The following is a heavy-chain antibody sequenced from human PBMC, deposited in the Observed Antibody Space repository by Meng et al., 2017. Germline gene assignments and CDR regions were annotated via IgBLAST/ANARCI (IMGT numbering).Heavy chain of an antibody. CDR2: INHSGST. CDR3: ARLRVVAAGINYYYGMDV. CDR1: GGSFSGYD. J-gene: IGHJ6*02. D-gene: IGHD2-2*02. Sequence: QVPLHQGAAGLLKPSETLSLTCAVYGGSFSGYDWSWIRQPPGKGLEWIGEINHSGSTNYNPSLKSRVTISVDTSKNQFSLKLSSVTAADTAVYYCARLRVVAAGINYYYGMDVWGQGTTVTVSS. V-gene: IGHV4-34*01.